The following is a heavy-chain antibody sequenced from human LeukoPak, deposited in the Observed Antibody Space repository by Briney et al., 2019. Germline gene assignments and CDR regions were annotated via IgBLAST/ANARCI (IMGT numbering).Heavy chain of an antibody. CDR3: ARKWLWRGYFDY. V-gene: IGHV4-34*01. J-gene: IGHJ4*02. CDR1: GGSFSGYY. CDR2: INHSGST. D-gene: IGHD3-22*01. Sequence: PSETLSLTCAVYGGSFSGYYWSWIRQPPGKGLEWIGEINHSGSTNYNPSLKSRVTISVDTSKNQFSLKLSSVTAADTAVYHCARKWLWRGYFDYWGQGTLVTVSS.